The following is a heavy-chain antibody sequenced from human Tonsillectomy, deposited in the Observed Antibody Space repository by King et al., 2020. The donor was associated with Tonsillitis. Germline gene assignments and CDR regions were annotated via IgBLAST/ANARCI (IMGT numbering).Heavy chain of an antibody. CDR1: GGSISSSDHY. V-gene: IGHV4-39*01. CDR2: MYYSGAI. CDR3: ARYVSGRFDY. J-gene: IGHJ4*02. D-gene: IGHD1-26*01. Sequence: QLQESGPGVVKPSETLSLTCTVSGGSISSSDHYWAWIRQPPGKGLEWIGYMYYSGAIFYNPSLKSRNTISGGTSENRFSLKLRSVTAADTAVYFCARYVSGRFDYWGQGALVTVSS.